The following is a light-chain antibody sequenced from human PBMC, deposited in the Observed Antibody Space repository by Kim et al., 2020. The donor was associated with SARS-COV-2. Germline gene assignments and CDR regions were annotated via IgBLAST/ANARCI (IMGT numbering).Light chain of an antibody. V-gene: IGLV1-51*01. CDR2: DNN. CDR3: GTWDTSLSAWV. CDR1: SSNIGNKD. Sequence: QSVLTQPPSVSAAPGQKVTISCSGSSSNIGNKDVSWYQQLPGTAPKLLIYDNNRRRSGIPDRFSGSKSGTSATLGITGLQTGDEADYYCGTWDTSLSAWVFGGGTQLTVL. J-gene: IGLJ3*02.